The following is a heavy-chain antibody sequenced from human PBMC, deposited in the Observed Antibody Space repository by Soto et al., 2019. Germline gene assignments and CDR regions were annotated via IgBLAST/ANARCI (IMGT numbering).Heavy chain of an antibody. CDR1: GFTFSSYA. CDR2: ISDSGGST. J-gene: IGHJ4*02. D-gene: IGHD3-3*01. CDR3: AKVGITIHYYFDY. V-gene: IGHV3-23*01. Sequence: GGSLRLSCAASGFTFSSYAMSWVRQAPGKGLEWVSTISDSGGSTYSADSVKGRFTVSRDNSKNTLFLQMNSLRAEDTAVYYCAKVGITIHYYFDYWGQGTLVTRLL.